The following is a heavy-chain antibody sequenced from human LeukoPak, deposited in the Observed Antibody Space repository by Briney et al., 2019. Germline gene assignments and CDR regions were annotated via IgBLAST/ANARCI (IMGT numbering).Heavy chain of an antibody. CDR3: AKDGGGYYSSGTQYYYYMDV. V-gene: IGHV3-23*01. D-gene: IGHD3-10*01. J-gene: IGHJ6*03. Sequence: GGSLRLSCEVSGFTFSTYGMSWVRQAPGKGLEWVSAITGSGGRTYYADSVKGRFTISRDNAKNSLYLQMNTLRAEDTAAYYCAKDGGGYYSSGTQYYYYMDVWGKGTTVTISS. CDR2: ITGSGGRT. CDR1: GFTFSTYG.